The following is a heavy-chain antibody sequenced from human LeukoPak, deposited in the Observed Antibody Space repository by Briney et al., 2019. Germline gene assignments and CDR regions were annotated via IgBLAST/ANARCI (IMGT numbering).Heavy chain of an antibody. CDR1: GYTFTGHY. CDR3: ARDRGYDFWSGYYSPRDNYYYYMDV. CDR2: IIPIFGTA. J-gene: IGHJ6*03. D-gene: IGHD3-3*01. V-gene: IGHV1-69*05. Sequence: GASVKVSCKASGYTFTGHYMHWVRQAPGQGLEWMGGIIPIFGTANYAQKFQGRVTITTDESTSTAYMELSSLRSEDTAVYYCARDRGYDFWSGYYSPRDNYYYYMDVWGKGTTVTVSS.